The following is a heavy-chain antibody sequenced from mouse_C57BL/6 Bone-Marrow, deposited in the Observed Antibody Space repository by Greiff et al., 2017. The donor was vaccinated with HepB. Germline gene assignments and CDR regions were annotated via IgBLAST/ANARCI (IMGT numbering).Heavy chain of an antibody. CDR3: ARRVMVTTLFFDY. J-gene: IGHJ2*01. D-gene: IGHD2-2*01. CDR2: IYPGSGST. V-gene: IGHV1-55*01. Sequence: QVQLQQPGAELVKPGASVKMSCKASGYTFTSYWITWVKQRPGQGLEWIGDIYPGSGSTNYNEKFKSKATLTVDTSSSTAYMQLSSLTSEDSAVYNCARRVMVTTLFFDYWGQGTTLTVSS. CDR1: GYTFTSYW.